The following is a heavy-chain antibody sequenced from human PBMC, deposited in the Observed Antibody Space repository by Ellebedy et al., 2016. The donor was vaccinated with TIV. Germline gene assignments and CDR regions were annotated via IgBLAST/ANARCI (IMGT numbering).Heavy chain of an antibody. CDR2: ISAYNGNT. D-gene: IGHD1-26*01. Sequence: ASVKVSXXASGYTFTSYGISWVRQAPGQGLEWMGWISAYNGNTNYAQKFQGRVTITADESTSTAYMELSSLRSEDTAVYYCARSDHLYSGSYPGYYYYGMDVWGQGTTVTVSS. CDR3: ARSDHLYSGSYPGYYYYGMDV. V-gene: IGHV1-18*01. CDR1: GYTFTSYG. J-gene: IGHJ6*02.